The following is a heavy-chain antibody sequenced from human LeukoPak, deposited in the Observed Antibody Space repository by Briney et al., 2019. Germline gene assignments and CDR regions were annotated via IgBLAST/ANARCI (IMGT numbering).Heavy chain of an antibody. V-gene: IGHV3-74*01. CDR1: GFTFSSYW. D-gene: IGHD6-6*01. CDR2: ISSDGSST. J-gene: IGHJ4*02. Sequence: PGVSLRLSCAASGFTFSSYWMHWVRQAPGKGLVWVSRISSDGSSTSYADSVKGRFTISRDNAKNTLYLQMNSLRAEDTAVYYCARDLAAAPDYWGQGTLVTVSS. CDR3: ARDLAAAPDY.